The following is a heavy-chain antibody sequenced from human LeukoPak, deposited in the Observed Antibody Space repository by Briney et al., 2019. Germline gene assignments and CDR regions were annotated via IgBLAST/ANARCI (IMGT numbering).Heavy chain of an antibody. Sequence: GGSLRLSCTASGFTFGDYAMSWVRQPPGKGLEWVGFIRSKAYGGTIEYDASVRGRFSISRDDSGSIAYLQMNSLKTEDTAFYYCTRGTYYYDRTGYFTDYWGQGTLVTVSS. D-gene: IGHD3-22*01. CDR1: GFTFGDYA. J-gene: IGHJ4*02. CDR3: TRGTYYYDRTGYFTDY. V-gene: IGHV3-49*04. CDR2: IRSKAYGGTI.